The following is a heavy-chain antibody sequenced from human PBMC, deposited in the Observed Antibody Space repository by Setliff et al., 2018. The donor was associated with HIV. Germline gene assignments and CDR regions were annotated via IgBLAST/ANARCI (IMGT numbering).Heavy chain of an antibody. J-gene: IGHJ4*02. Sequence: ASVKVSCKASRSTFNSHTINWVRQAPGQGLDWMGRIIPILGVANYAQRFQGKVTITADKSTSTAYMELTSLRFDDTAMYYCVRGVQSPPHYSYYYIDYWGQGALVTVSS. CDR2: IIPILGVA. D-gene: IGHD2-15*01. V-gene: IGHV1-69*02. CDR1: RSTFNSHT. CDR3: VRGVQSPPHYSYYYIDY.